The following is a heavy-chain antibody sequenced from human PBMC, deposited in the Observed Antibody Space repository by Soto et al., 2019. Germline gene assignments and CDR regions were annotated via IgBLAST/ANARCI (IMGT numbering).Heavy chain of an antibody. V-gene: IGHV4-30-4*01. J-gene: IGHJ3*01. CDR1: GGSISSADYY. CDR2: IYYSWRA. D-gene: IGHD4-17*01. CDR3: ARVRYYGGTSVAVDL. Sequence: QVQLQESGPGLVKPSQTLSLTCTVSGGSISSADYYWSWIRQPPGRDLEWIGYIYYSWRAYYPPSLNSRVTISVDTAKNQFSLKLRSVTAPDTAVYYCARVRYYGGTSVAVDLWGQGTMFSVSS.